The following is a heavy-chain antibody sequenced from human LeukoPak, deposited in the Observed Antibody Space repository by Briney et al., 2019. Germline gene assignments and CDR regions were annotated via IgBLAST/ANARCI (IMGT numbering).Heavy chain of an antibody. CDR3: ARAPRDLDIVVVVAAHDAFDI. D-gene: IGHD2-15*01. J-gene: IGHJ3*02. V-gene: IGHV1-8*03. CDR1: GYTFTSYD. Sequence: ASVTVSCKASGYTFTSYDINWVRQAAGQGLEWMGWMNPNSGNTVYAQKFQGRVTITRNTSISTAYMELSSLRSEDTAVYYCARAPRDLDIVVVVAAHDAFDIWGQGTMVTVSS. CDR2: MNPNSGNT.